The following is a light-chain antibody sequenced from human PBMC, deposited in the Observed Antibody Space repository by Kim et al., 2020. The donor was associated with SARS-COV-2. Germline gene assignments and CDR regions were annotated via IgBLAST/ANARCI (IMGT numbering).Light chain of an antibody. Sequence: PRKTARITCGGNNIGSKSVHWYQQKPGQAPGLVIYYDSDRPSGIPERFSGSNSGNTATLTISRVEAGDEADYYCQVWDSSSDLYVFGTGTKVTVL. CDR2: YDS. CDR3: QVWDSSSDLYV. V-gene: IGLV3-21*04. J-gene: IGLJ1*01. CDR1: NIGSKS.